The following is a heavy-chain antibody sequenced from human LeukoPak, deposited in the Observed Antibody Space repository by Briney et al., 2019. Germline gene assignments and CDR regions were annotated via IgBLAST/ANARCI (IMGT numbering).Heavy chain of an antibody. CDR2: IYYSGST. J-gene: IGHJ5*02. D-gene: IGHD3-10*01. Sequence: SETLSLTCTVSGGSISSYYWSWIRQPPGKGLEWIGYIYYSGSTNYNPSLKSRVTISVDTSKNQFSLKLSSVTAADTAVYYCASLDGSGSYCSAFDPWGQGTLVTVCS. CDR1: GGSISSYY. CDR3: ASLDGSGSYCSAFDP. V-gene: IGHV4-59*08.